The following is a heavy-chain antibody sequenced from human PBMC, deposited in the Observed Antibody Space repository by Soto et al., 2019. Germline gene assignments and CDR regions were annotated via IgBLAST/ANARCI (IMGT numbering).Heavy chain of an antibody. V-gene: IGHV1-2*02. CDR3: ARGDVRVVASFDP. CDR1: GYTFTDYY. Sequence: ASVKVSCKASGYTFTDYYIHWVRQAPGQGLEWMGWIDPNSGGTNYAQKFQGRVTMTRDTSISTAYMELSRLISDDTAVYYCARGDVRVVASFDPWGQGALVTVSS. J-gene: IGHJ5*02. D-gene: IGHD2-15*01. CDR2: IDPNSGGT.